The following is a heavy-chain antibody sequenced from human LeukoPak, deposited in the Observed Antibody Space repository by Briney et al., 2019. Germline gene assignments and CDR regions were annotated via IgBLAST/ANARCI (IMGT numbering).Heavy chain of an antibody. CDR3: IVFGDSNH. J-gene: IGHJ5*02. V-gene: IGHV3-53*01. Sequence: GGSLRLSCAASGFTGSNNYMSWVRQAPGRGLEWVSAIHSSGGTYYADSVKGRFTISRDTSKNTLYLQINSLRVEDTAVYYCIVFGDSNHWGQGTLVTVSS. CDR1: GFTGSNNY. CDR2: IHSSGGT. D-gene: IGHD4-17*01.